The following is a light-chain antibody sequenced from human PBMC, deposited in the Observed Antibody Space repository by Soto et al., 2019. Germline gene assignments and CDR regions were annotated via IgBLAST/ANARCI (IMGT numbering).Light chain of an antibody. Sequence: EIVLTQSPGTLSLSPGDRATLSCRASQSLNNNNLAWYRQKPGQSPTLLISGVSTRATGTPDRFSGSGSGTDFTLTISRVEPEDFAVYYCHHYVSSLWTFGQGTKVDVK. V-gene: IGKV3-20*01. J-gene: IGKJ1*01. CDR1: QSLNNNN. CDR2: GVS. CDR3: HHYVSSLWT.